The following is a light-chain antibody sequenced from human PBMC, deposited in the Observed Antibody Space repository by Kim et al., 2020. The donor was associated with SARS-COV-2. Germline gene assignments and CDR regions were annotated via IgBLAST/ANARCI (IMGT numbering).Light chain of an antibody. Sequence: QAGLTQPPSVSKDLRQTATLTCTGNSNNVGNRGAAWLQQHQGHPPKLLSYRNNNRPSGISERFSASRSGNTASLTIIGLQPEDEADYFRSTWDSSLSAVVFGGGTKLTVL. CDR1: SNNVGNRG. CDR2: RNN. J-gene: IGLJ2*01. CDR3: STWDSSLSAVV. V-gene: IGLV10-54*01.